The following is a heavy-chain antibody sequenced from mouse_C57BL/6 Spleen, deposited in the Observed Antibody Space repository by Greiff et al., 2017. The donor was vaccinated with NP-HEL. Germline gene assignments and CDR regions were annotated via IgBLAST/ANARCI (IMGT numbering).Heavy chain of an antibody. V-gene: IGHV1-39*01. CDR1: GYSFTDYN. D-gene: IGHD2-2*01. Sequence: EVQLQQSGPELVKPGASVKMSCKASGYSFTDYNMNWVKQSTGQSLEWIGVINPNYGTTSYNQKFKGKATLTVDQSSSTAYMQLNSLTSEDSAVYYCANMGTTHIDYWGQGTTLTVSS. CDR3: ANMGTTHIDY. J-gene: IGHJ2*01. CDR2: INPNYGTT.